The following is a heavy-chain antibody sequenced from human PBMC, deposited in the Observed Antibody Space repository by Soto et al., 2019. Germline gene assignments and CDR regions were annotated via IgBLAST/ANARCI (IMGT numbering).Heavy chain of an antibody. D-gene: IGHD6-13*01. V-gene: IGHV3-30*18. CDR3: AKALSPEGNDAFDI. CDR2: ISYDGSNK. J-gene: IGHJ3*02. CDR1: GFTFSSYG. Sequence: GGSLRLSCAASGFTFSSYGMHWVRQAPGKGLEWVAVISYDGSNKYYADSVKGRFTISRDNSKNTLYLQMNSLRAEDTAVYYCAKALSPEGNDAFDIWGQGTMVTVSS.